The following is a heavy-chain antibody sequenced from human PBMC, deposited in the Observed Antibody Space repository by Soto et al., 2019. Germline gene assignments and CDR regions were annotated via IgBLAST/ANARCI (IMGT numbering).Heavy chain of an antibody. D-gene: IGHD2-15*01. CDR3: AGGKDAFDS. CDR2: IYYSGST. CDR1: GGSISSGSYY. V-gene: IGHV4-39*01. Sequence: PSETLSLTCTVSGGSISSGSYYWGWIRQPPGKGLEWIGSIYYSGSTYYNPSLKSRVTISADTSKNQFSLKLSSVTAADTAVYYCAGGKDAFDSWGQGTMVTVSS. J-gene: IGHJ3*02.